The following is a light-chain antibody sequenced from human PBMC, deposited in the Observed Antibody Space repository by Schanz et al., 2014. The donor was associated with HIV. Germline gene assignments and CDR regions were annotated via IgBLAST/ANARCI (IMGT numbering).Light chain of an antibody. V-gene: IGLV2-8*01. CDR3: QSYDSGLSGWV. J-gene: IGLJ3*02. Sequence: QSALTQPPSASGSPGQSVTISCTGTSSDVGGYNYVSWYQQPPGKAPKLMIYEVTKRPSGVPDRFSGSKSGHTASLTISGLQAEDEADYYCQSYDSGLSGWVFGGGTKLTVL. CDR2: EVT. CDR1: SSDVGGYNY.